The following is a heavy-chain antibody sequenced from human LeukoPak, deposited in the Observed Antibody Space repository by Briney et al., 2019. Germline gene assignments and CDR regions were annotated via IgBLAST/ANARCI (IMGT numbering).Heavy chain of an antibody. CDR1: GYSFTSYW. CDR3: ARHDLELNYYYYYYMDV. V-gene: IGHV5-51*01. J-gene: IGHJ6*03. CDR2: IYPGDSDT. Sequence: GESLKISCKGSGYSFTSYWIGWVRQMPGKGLEWMGIIYPGDSDTRYSPSFQGQVTISADKSISTAYLQWSSLKASDTAMYYCARHDLELNYYYYYYMDVWGKGTTVTVSS. D-gene: IGHD1-7*01.